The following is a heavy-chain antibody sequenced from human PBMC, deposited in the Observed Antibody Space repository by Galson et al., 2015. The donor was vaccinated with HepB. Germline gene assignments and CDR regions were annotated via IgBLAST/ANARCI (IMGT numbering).Heavy chain of an antibody. CDR2: IYPGDSDT. D-gene: IGHD3-3*01. V-gene: IGHV5-51*01. CDR3: VRHGGGYYPWYLDL. Sequence: QSGAEVKKPGESLQISCKASGYSFTTYWIGWVRQMPGKGLEWMGSIYPGDSDTRYSPSFQGQVTISADKSISTAYLQWSSLEASETTIYYCVRHGGGYYPWYLDLWGRGTLVTVSS. J-gene: IGHJ2*01. CDR1: GYSFTTYW.